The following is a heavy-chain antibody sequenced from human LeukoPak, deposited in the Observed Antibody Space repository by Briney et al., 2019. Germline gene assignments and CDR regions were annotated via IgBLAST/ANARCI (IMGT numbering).Heavy chain of an antibody. CDR1: GFAFGSYH. CDR3: ARDALRDDAFDI. J-gene: IGHJ3*02. CDR2: ISSSSVYT. V-gene: IGHV3-21*04. Sequence: KPGGSLRLSCKASGFAFGSYHMNWVRQAPGKGLEWVSSISSSSVYTHYADSVKGRITISRDNGKNSLYLQMNSLTAEDTALYYCARDALRDDAFDIWGQGTMVTVSS.